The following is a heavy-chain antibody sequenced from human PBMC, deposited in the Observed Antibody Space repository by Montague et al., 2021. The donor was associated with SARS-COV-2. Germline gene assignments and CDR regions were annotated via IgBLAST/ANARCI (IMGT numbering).Heavy chain of an antibody. CDR1: GFTFSNSA. Sequence: SRSISFAASGFTFSNSAMNWVRQAPGKGLEWVSGSSGSDGGTHYADSVKGRFTISRDNSKNVLYLQMNSLRAEDTALYYCAKDSYYYGLGYGMDVWGQGTTVTVSS. CDR3: AKDSYYYGLGYGMDV. D-gene: IGHD3-10*01. V-gene: IGHV3-23*01. J-gene: IGHJ6*02. CDR2: SSGSDGGT.